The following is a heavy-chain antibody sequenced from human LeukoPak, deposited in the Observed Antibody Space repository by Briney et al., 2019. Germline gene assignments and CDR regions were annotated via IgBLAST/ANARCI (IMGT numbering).Heavy chain of an antibody. Sequence: HTGGSLRLSCAASGFTFSSYWMTWVRQAPGKGLEWVANIKQDGSEKYYVDSVKGRFTISRDNAKNSLYLQMNSLRDEDTAVYYCARDRIYYDGTTDYWGQGTLVTVSS. J-gene: IGHJ4*02. CDR1: GFTFSSYW. D-gene: IGHD3-22*01. CDR3: ARDRIYYDGTTDY. CDR2: IKQDGSEK. V-gene: IGHV3-7*01.